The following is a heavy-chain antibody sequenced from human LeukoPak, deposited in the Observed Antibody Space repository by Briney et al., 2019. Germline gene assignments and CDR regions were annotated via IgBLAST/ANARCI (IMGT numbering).Heavy chain of an antibody. J-gene: IGHJ5*02. CDR1: GGTFSSYA. CDR2: IIPIFGTA. V-gene: IGHV1-69*13. D-gene: IGHD2-15*01. CDR3: ARDYVVAAKEFWFDP. Sequence: SVKVSCKASGGTFSSYAISWVRQAPGQGLEWMGGIIPIFGTANYAQKFQGRVTITADESTSTAYMELSSLRSEDTAVYYCARDYVVAAKEFWFDPWGQGTLVTVSS.